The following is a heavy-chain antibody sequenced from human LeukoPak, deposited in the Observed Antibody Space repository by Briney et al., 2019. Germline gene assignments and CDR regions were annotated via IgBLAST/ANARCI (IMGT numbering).Heavy chain of an antibody. J-gene: IGHJ5*02. V-gene: IGHV4-4*07. CDR1: GGSISSYY. D-gene: IGHD3-16*01. CDR2: IYTSGSI. Sequence: PSETLSLTCTVSGGSISSYYWSWIRQPAGKGLEWIGRIYTSGSITYNPSLKSRVSMSVDTSKNQFSLKLSSVTAADTAVYYCARDSGATGEVKFDPWGPGTLVTVSS. CDR3: ARDSGATGEVKFDP.